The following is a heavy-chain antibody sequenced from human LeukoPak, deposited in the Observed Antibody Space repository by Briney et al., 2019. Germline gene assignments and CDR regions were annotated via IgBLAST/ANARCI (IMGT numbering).Heavy chain of an antibody. D-gene: IGHD2-2*01. J-gene: IGHJ6*02. CDR1: GYTFTSYG. CDR3: ARDCSSTSCYRPPYYYYYGMDV. CDR2: ISAPNGNT. Sequence: ASVKVSCKPSGYTFTSYGISWVRQAPGQGREWMGLISAPNGNTNYAQKLQGRVTMTTDTSTSTAYMALRRLRSDHTAVYYCARDCSSTSCYRPPYYYYYGMDVWGQGTTVTVSS. V-gene: IGHV1-18*01.